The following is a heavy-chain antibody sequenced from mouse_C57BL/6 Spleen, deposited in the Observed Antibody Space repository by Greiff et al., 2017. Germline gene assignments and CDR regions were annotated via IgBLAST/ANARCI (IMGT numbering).Heavy chain of an antibody. D-gene: IGHD1-1*01. CDR2: IDPSDSYT. V-gene: IGHV1-69*01. CDR1: GYTFTSYW. CDR3: ARPTVVRYAMDY. Sequence: QVQLQQPGAELVMPGASVKLSCKASGYTFTSYWMHWVKQRPGQGLEWIGEIDPSDSYTNYNLKFKGKSTLTVDKSSSTAYMQLSSLTSEDSAVYYCARPTVVRYAMDYWGQGTSVTVSS. J-gene: IGHJ4*01.